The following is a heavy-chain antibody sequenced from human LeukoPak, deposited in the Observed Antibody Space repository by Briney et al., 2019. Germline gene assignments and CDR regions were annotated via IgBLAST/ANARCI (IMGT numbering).Heavy chain of an antibody. J-gene: IGHJ6*03. D-gene: IGHD3-9*01. CDR3: ATAHGLRYFMDV. CDR1: EFSLGDYE. V-gene: IGHV3-48*03. CDR2: IYSIGLYI. Sequence: GGSLRLSCTASEFSLGDYEIHCVRQAPGKRVEWLSYIYSIGLYIHYVHSVKSRFNLSRDNGKEELSLQMKRLRDDNTGVYYCATAHGLRYFMDVWGKGTTVTLSS.